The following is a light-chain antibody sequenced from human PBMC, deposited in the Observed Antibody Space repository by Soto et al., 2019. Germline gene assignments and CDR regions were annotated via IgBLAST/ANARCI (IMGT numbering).Light chain of an antibody. CDR1: QSVSSSY. Sequence: EIVLTQSPGTLSLSPGERATLSCRASQSVSSSYLAWYQQKVGQAPRLLIYAAFSRATGIPDRFSGSGSGTDFTLTISRLEPEDFAVYYCQQYDNSPQVTFGQGTRLEIK. J-gene: IGKJ5*01. CDR3: QQYDNSPQVT. V-gene: IGKV3-20*01. CDR2: AAF.